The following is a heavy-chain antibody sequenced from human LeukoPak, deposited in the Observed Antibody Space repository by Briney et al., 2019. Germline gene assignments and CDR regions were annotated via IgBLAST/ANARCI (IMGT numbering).Heavy chain of an antibody. CDR1: GFTFSSYA. CDR2: IKPDGSEK. CDR3: ARGTLLL. Sequence: GGSLRLSCAASGFTFSSYAMSWVRQAPGKGLEWVANIKPDGSEKYYVDSVKGRFTISRDNAKNSLYLQMNSLRAEDTAVYYCARGTLLLGGQGTLVTVSS. J-gene: IGHJ4*02. D-gene: IGHD2-15*01. V-gene: IGHV3-7*01.